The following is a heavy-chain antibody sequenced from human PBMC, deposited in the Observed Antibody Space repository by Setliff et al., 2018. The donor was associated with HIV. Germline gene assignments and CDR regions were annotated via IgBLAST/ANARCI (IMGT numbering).Heavy chain of an antibody. V-gene: IGHV4-39*01. Sequence: SETLSLTCTVFGGSISNSRYYWSWIRQPPGKGLEWIGSIYYSGSTYYNPSLKSRVTISVDTSKNQFSLKLSSVTAADAAVYYCASRVYYYDSSGYLREEGFDPWGQGTLVTVSS. D-gene: IGHD3-22*01. CDR2: IYYSGST. CDR3: ASRVYYYDSSGYLREEGFDP. J-gene: IGHJ5*02. CDR1: GGSISNSRYY.